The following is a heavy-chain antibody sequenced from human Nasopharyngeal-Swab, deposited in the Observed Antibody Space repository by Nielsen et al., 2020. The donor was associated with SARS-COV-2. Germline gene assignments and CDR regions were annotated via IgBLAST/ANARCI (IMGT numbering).Heavy chain of an antibody. Sequence: SETLSLTCTVSGSSISSGYYWGWIQQPPGKGLEWIGSIYHSGSTYYNPSLKSRVTISVDTSKNQFSLKLSSVTAADTAVYYCAKERSGFFDYWGQGTLVTVSS. D-gene: IGHD3-22*01. CDR3: AKERSGFFDY. J-gene: IGHJ4*02. CDR2: IYHSGST. CDR1: GSSISSGYY. V-gene: IGHV4-38-2*02.